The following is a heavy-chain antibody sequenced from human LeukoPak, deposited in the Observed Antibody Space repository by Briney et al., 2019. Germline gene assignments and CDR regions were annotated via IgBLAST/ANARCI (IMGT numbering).Heavy chain of an antibody. J-gene: IGHJ4*02. CDR3: ACLWGSTTSGTFDY. Sequence: PGGSLRLSCAASGFPVSSNYMSWVRQAPNKRLEWLSVIYSGGNTYYADSVKGRFTISRDNSMNTLYLQMNNLRVEDTAVYYCACLWGSTTSGTFDYWGQGTLVTVSS. D-gene: IGHD1-26*01. CDR2: IYSGGNT. CDR1: GFPVSSNY. V-gene: IGHV3-53*01.